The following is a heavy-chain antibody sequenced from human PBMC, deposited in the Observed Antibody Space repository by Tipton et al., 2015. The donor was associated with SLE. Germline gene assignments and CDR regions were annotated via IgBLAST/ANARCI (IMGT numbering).Heavy chain of an antibody. Sequence: QLVQSGPEVKEPGASVKVSCKASGYIFSTYGFSWVRQAPGQGLEWLGSIRAYNGYTIYAQRLQGRITVTTDTSTGTAYMELTSLRSDDTAVYYCVRFFDDWPFDYWGQGTLVTVSS. V-gene: IGHV1-18*01. CDR3: VRFFDDWPFDY. CDR1: GYIFSTYG. D-gene: IGHD3-9*01. J-gene: IGHJ4*02. CDR2: IRAYNGYT.